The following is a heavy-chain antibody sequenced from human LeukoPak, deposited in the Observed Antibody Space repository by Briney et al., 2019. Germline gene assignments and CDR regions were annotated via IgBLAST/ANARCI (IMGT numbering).Heavy chain of an antibody. J-gene: IGHJ3*02. D-gene: IGHD4-17*01. V-gene: IGHV3-23*01. CDR1: GFIFINYA. Sequence: PGGSLRLSCAASGFIFINYAWMWFRQSPGKGLELFSVFRGSGGGTSYADSVKGRFTISRDNSKNTLYLQMNGLRAEDTAVYYCGRDPNGDYIGAFDMWGRGTLVTVSS. CDR3: GRDPNGDYIGAFDM. CDR2: FRGSGGGT.